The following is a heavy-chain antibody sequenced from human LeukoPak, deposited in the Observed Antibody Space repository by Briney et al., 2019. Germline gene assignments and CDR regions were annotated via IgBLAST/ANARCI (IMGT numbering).Heavy chain of an antibody. V-gene: IGHV3-23*01. J-gene: IGHJ4*02. Sequence: GGSLRLSCAASGFTFSSYAMSWVRQAPGKGLEWVSAISGSGGSTYYADSVKGRFTISRDNSKNTLYLQMNSLRAEDTAVYYCAKDLDYDESVLISDFDYWGQGTLVTVSS. CDR3: AKDLDYDESVLISDFDY. CDR1: GFTFSSYA. CDR2: ISGSGGST. D-gene: IGHD3-16*01.